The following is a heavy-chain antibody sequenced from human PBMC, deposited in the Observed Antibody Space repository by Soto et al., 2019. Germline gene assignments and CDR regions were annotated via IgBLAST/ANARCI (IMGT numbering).Heavy chain of an antibody. CDR3: AKDKLAVAGYFDY. V-gene: IGHV3-9*01. J-gene: IGHJ4*02. CDR2: ISWNSGSI. D-gene: IGHD6-19*01. CDR1: GFTFDDYA. Sequence: SLRLSCAASGFTFDDYAMHWVRQAPGKGLGWVSVISWNSGSIGYADSVKGRFTISRDNAKNSLYLQMNSLRAEDTALYYCAKDKLAVAGYFDYWGQGTLVTVSS.